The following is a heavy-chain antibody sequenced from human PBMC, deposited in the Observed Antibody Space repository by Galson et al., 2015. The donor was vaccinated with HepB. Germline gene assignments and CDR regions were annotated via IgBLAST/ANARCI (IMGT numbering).Heavy chain of an antibody. CDR2: ISSSSSTI. V-gene: IGHV3-48*04. J-gene: IGHJ3*02. CDR1: GFTFSSYS. CDR3: ASVGSPSTRAFDI. D-gene: IGHD1-26*01. Sequence: SLRLSCAASGFTFSSYSMNWVRQAPGKGLEWVSYISSSSSTIYYADSVKGRFTISRDNAKNSLYLQMNSLRAEGTAVYYCASVGSPSTRAFDIWGQGTMVTVSS.